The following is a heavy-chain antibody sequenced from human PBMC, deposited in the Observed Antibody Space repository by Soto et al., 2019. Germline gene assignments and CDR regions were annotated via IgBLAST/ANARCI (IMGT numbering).Heavy chain of an antibody. CDR3: ARARGGDSGDYARLLDR. Sequence: SETLSLTCTVFGGSVSIGDYLWSWIRQRPGKGLEWIGYIHDSGNTYYNPSLKSRVTISLDTSKNQFSLKVTSMTAADTAVYFCARARGGDSGDYARLLDRWGQGNLVTVSS. V-gene: IGHV4-30-4*01. D-gene: IGHD4-17*01. CDR2: IHDSGNT. J-gene: IGHJ5*02. CDR1: GGSVSIGDYL.